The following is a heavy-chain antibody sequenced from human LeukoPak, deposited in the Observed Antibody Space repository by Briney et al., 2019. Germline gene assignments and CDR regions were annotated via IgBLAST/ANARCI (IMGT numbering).Heavy chain of an antibody. CDR3: ARNYYGSGSYYNGFDY. J-gene: IGHJ4*02. CDR2: IYSDDSDT. CDR1: GYSFTSYW. D-gene: IGHD3-10*01. V-gene: IGHV5-51*01. Sequence: GESLKISCKGSGYSFTSYWIGWVRQMPGKGLEWMGIIYSDDSDTRYSPSFQGQVTISADKSISTAYLQWSSLKASDTAMYYCARNYYGSGSYYNGFDYWGQGTLVTVSS.